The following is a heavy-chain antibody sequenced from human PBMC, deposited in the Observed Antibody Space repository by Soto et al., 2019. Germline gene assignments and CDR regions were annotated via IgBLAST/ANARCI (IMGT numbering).Heavy chain of an antibody. CDR1: GGSFSDYY. V-gene: IGHV4-34*02. Sequence: QVQMQQWGAGLVKPPESLSLTCAVYGGSFSDYYWNRIRQSPGKGLEWIGEINHGGGTHYTPSLKSRFTMSIDTSKNQFSLKLSAVTAADTALYYCARSPRLAIAYFDFGGQGTLVTVSS. J-gene: IGHJ4*02. CDR2: INHGGGT. CDR3: ARSPRLAIAYFDF. D-gene: IGHD6-25*01.